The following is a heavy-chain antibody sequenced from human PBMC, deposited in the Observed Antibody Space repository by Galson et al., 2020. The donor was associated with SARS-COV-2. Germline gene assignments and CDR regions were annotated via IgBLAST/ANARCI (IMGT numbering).Heavy chain of an antibody. CDR1: GGSISSSNW. CDR3: ARAAVSYCSNGVCSRGLDY. V-gene: IGHV4-4*02. J-gene: IGHJ4*02. CDR2: INHSGST. Sequence: SQTLSLTCTVSGGSISSSNWWTWVRQPPGKGLEWIGEINHSGSTNYNPSLRSRVTISVDKSKNQFSLKLTSVTAADTAVFYCARAAVSYCSNGVCSRGLDYWGQGTLVTVSS. D-gene: IGHD2-8*01.